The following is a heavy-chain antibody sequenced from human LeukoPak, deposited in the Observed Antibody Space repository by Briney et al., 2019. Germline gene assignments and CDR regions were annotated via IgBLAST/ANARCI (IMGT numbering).Heavy chain of an antibody. D-gene: IGHD6-13*01. CDR2: ISYDGSNK. CDR3: ARERAAAGDY. Sequence: GGSLRLSCAASGFTFSSYATHWVRQAPGKGLEWVAVISYDGSNKYYADSVKGRFTISRDNSKNTLYLQMNSLRAEDTAVYYCARERAAAGDYWGQGTLVTVSS. J-gene: IGHJ4*02. CDR1: GFTFSSYA. V-gene: IGHV3-30-3*01.